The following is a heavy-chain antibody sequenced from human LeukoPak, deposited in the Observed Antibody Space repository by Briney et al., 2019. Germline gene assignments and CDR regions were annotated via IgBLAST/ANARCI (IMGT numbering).Heavy chain of an antibody. J-gene: IGHJ4*02. CDR3: ADRYSGYEGGDY. V-gene: IGHV3-23*01. D-gene: IGHD5-12*01. Sequence: GGSLRLPCAASGFTFSSYAMSWVRQAPGKGLEWVSAISGSGGSTYYADSVKGRFTISRDNSKNTLYLQMNSLRAEDTAVYYCADRYSGYEGGDYWGQGTLVTVSS. CDR1: GFTFSSYA. CDR2: ISGSGGST.